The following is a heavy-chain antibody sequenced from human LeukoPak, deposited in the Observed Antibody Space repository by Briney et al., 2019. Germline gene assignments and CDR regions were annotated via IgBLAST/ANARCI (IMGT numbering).Heavy chain of an antibody. CDR2: ISYDGRSK. J-gene: IGHJ4*02. V-gene: IGHV3-9*01. CDR3: AKDRVSGYCSSTSCSYFDY. Sequence: PGGSLRLSCAPSGFSFDDCAMHWARQVPGKGLEWVSSISYDGRSKVYADSVKGRFTISRYNSKNTLYLQMNSLRAEDTAVYYCAKDRVSGYCSSTSCSYFDYWGQGTLVTVSS. CDR1: GFSFDDCA. D-gene: IGHD2-2*01.